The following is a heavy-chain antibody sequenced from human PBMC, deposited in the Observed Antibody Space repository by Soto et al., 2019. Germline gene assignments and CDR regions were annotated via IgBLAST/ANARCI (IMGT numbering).Heavy chain of an antibody. CDR1: GFTFDDYA. D-gene: IGHD2-2*01. J-gene: IGHJ6*02. Sequence: HPGGSLRLSCAASGFTFDDYAMHWVRQAPGKGLEWVSGISWNSGSIGYADSVKGRFTISRDNAKNSLYLQMNSLRAEDTALYYCATFQSPRRGYCSSTSCPQGLGYYYYYGMDVWGQGTTVTVSS. CDR3: ATFQSPRRGYCSSTSCPQGLGYYYYYGMDV. CDR2: ISWNSGSI. V-gene: IGHV3-9*01.